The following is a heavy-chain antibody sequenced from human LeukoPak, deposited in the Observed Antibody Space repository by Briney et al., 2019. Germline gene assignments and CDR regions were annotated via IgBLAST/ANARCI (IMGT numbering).Heavy chain of an antibody. V-gene: IGHV3-23*01. CDR1: GFTFSSYA. CDR2: ISGSGGST. CDR3: AKVPSMVRGVIIGY. D-gene: IGHD3-10*01. Sequence: GESLKISCAASGFTFSSYAMSWVRQAPGKGLEWVSAISGSGGSTYYADSVKGRFTISRDNSKNTLYLQMNSLRAEDTAVYYCAKVPSMVRGVIIGYWGQGTLVTVSS. J-gene: IGHJ4*02.